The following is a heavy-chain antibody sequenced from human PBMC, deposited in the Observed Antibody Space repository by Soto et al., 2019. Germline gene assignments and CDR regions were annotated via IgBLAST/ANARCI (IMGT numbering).Heavy chain of an antibody. CDR1: GGSISSSSYY. Sequence: SDSLSLTCTVSGGSISSSSYYWGLIRQPPGKGLEWIGSIYYSGSTYYNPSLKSRVTISVDTSKNQFSLKLSSVTAADTAVYYCARPRIAAVGGDWFDPWGQGTLVTVYS. D-gene: IGHD6-13*01. CDR3: ARPRIAAVGGDWFDP. J-gene: IGHJ5*02. CDR2: IYYSGST. V-gene: IGHV4-39*01.